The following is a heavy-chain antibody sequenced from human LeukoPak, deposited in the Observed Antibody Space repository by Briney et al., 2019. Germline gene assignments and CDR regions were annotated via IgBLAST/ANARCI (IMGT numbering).Heavy chain of an antibody. Sequence: GGSLRLSCAASGFSSSRYGMHWVRQAPGEGLEWVAFIRYDGSNTYYADSVKGRFTISRDNSQNTLYLQMNSPRAEDTAVYYWANPELGYDQLGDYWGQGTLVTVSS. CDR2: IRYDGSNT. D-gene: IGHD2-2*01. CDR3: ANPELGYDQLGDY. CDR1: GFSSSRYG. V-gene: IGHV3-30*02. J-gene: IGHJ4*02.